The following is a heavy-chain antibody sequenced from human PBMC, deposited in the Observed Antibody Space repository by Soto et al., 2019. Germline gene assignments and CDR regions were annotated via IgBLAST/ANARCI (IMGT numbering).Heavy chain of an antibody. Sequence: SETLSLTCTVSGGSISSDDYYWSWIRQPPGKGLEWIGYISYSGTTYYNPSLKSRVTISIDMSQNQFSLKLSFVTAADTAVYYCARNLGGYSNNYFDYWGQGTLVTVSS. J-gene: IGHJ4*02. D-gene: IGHD5-18*01. CDR3: ARNLGGYSNNYFDY. CDR2: ISYSGTT. V-gene: IGHV4-30-4*01. CDR1: GGSISSDDYY.